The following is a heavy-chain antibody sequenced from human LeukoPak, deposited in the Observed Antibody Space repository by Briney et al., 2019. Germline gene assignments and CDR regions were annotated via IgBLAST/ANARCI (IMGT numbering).Heavy chain of an antibody. V-gene: IGHV3-23*01. CDR2: ISGSGGST. J-gene: IGHJ4*02. Sequence: PGGSLRLSCAASGFTFSSYAMSWVRQAPGKGLEGVSAISGSGGSTYYADSVKGRFTISRENSKNTLYLQMNSLRAEDTAVYYCAKAPSVYSSGXYVFDYWGXGTLVTVXX. CDR3: AKAPSVYSSGXYVFDY. CDR1: GFTFSSYA. D-gene: IGHD6-19*01.